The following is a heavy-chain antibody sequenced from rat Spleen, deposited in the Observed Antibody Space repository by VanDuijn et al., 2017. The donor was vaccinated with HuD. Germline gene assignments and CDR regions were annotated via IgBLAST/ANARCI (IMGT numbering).Heavy chain of an antibody. CDR1: GFSLTSNS. CDR2: IWGDGST. D-gene: IGHD1-11*01. J-gene: IGHJ2*01. Sequence: QVQLKESGPGLVQPSQTLSLTCTVSGFSLTSNSVHWVRQPPGKGLEWMGGIWGDGSTEYNSALKSRLSSSRDTSKSQVFLKMNSLQSDDTAIYFCTTLRYWGQGVMVTVSS. CDR3: TTLRY. V-gene: IGHV2-1*01.